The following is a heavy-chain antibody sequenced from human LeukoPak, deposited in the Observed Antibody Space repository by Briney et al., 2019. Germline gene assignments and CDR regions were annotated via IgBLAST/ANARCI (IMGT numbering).Heavy chain of an antibody. V-gene: IGHV4-31*03. Sequence: SEALSLTCTVSGGSIVTGGYYWTWRRQHPGKGLEWIGYIYYSGSTYYNPSLKSRVTISVDTSNNQFSLKLTSVTAADTAVYYCARENGSGRSAIDYWGQGTLVTVSS. CDR2: IYYSGST. CDR3: ARENGSGRSAIDY. J-gene: IGHJ4*02. D-gene: IGHD3-10*01. CDR1: GGSIVTGGYY.